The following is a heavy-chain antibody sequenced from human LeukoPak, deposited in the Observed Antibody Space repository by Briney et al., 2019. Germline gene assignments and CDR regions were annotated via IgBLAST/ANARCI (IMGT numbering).Heavy chain of an antibody. J-gene: IGHJ6*03. V-gene: IGHV3-7*01. CDR2: IKQDGSEK. D-gene: IGHD4-23*01. CDR3: ARVGNLYYYYMDV. CDR1: GFTFSNYW. Sequence: GGSLRLSCAASGFTFSNYWMSWVRQAPGKGPEWVANIKQDGSEKDYVDSVKGRFTISRDNAKNSLYLQMNSLRVEDTAVYYCARVGNLYYYYMDVWGKGTTVTVSS.